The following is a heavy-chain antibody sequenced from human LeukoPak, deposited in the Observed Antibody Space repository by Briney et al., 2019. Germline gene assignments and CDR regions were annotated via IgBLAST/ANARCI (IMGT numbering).Heavy chain of an antibody. D-gene: IGHD1-26*01. J-gene: IGHJ4*02. CDR1: GFTFSNFG. CDR2: ISYDGSNK. V-gene: IGHV3-30*03. CDR3: ARDEAYSGSPGHFDY. Sequence: PGGSLRLSCTATGFTFSNFGMAWVRQAPGKGLEWVAVISYDGSNKYYADSVKGRFTISRDNSKNTLYLQMNSLRAEDTAVYYCARDEAYSGSPGHFDYWGQGTLVTVSS.